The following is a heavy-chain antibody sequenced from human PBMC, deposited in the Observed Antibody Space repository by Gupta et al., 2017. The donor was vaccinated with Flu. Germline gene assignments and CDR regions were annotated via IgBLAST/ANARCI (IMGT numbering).Heavy chain of an antibody. D-gene: IGHD2-8*01. J-gene: IGHJ6*03. CDR3: ARSNAASAFYYYYYLVV. V-gene: IGHV4-39*01. CDR2: VYDAGPA. Sequence: PPCKGVEWIGIVYDAGPATDGPSLKSRVTISVDTSKNHVSLKLSSVTAADTAVYDCARSNAASAFYYYYYLVVWGKGTTVTVSS.